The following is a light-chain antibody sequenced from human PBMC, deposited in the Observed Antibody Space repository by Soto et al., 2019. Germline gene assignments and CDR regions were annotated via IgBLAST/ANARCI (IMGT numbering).Light chain of an antibody. Sequence: QSVLTQPASVSGPPGQSITISCTGTSSDVGGYKYVSWYQQHPGKAPKLMIYDVSNRPSGVSNRFSGSKSGNTASLTISGLQAEDEADYYCSAYRSSSTLYIFGSGTKVTVL. CDR1: SSDVGGYKY. J-gene: IGLJ1*01. V-gene: IGLV2-14*01. CDR2: DVS. CDR3: SAYRSSSTLYI.